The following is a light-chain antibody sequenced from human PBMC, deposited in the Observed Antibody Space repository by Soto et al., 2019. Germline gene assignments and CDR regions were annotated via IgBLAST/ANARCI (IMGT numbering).Light chain of an antibody. CDR2: AAS. J-gene: IGKJ4*01. CDR3: QQSYSTPPT. CDR1: QSISSY. V-gene: IGKV1-39*01. Sequence: DIQMTQSPSSLSASVGDRVTITCRASQSISSYLNWYQQKPGKAPKLLIYAASSLQSGVPSRFSGSGSGTHFTLTISSLQPEDFATYYCQQSYSTPPTFGGGTKVDIK.